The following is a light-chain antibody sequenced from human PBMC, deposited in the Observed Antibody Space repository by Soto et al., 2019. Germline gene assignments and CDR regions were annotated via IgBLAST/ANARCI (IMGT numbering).Light chain of an antibody. Sequence: QSVLTQPPSASGTPGQRVTISCSGSSSNIGSNTVNWYQKIPGKAPKLIIFEVNRRPSGVSDRFSGSKSGNTASLTISGLQAEDEGDFFCCSYAGNGAWVFGGGTKVTVL. J-gene: IGLJ3*02. CDR1: SSNIGSNT. CDR3: CSYAGNGAWV. V-gene: IGLV1-44*01. CDR2: EVN.